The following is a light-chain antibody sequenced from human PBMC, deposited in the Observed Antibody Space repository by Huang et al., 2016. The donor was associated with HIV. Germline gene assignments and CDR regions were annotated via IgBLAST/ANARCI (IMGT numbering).Light chain of an antibody. CDR3: QQYNNWPRT. CDR1: QYVSSN. CDR2: GAS. Sequence: ERVMTQSPATLSVSLGERATLSCRASQYVSSNLAWYQQKPGQAPRLLIYGASTRVIDIPARFSGSGSGIEFTLTISSLQSEDFAVYYCQQYNNWPRTFGQGTKLEIK. V-gene: IGKV3-15*01. J-gene: IGKJ2*01.